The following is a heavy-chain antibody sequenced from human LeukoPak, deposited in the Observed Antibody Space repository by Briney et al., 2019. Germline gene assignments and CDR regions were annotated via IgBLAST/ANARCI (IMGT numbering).Heavy chain of an antibody. J-gene: IGHJ4*02. CDR2: IYSTGDA. D-gene: IGHD3-22*01. V-gene: IGHV4-38-2*01. Sequence: SEALSLTCDVSGYSISSGYYWAWIRQTPGKGLQYIGMIYSTGDAYYSPSLKSRVTMSVDTSKNQFSLQLTSVTGADTAIYYCARVLYDTRTVDYWGQGTLVTVSS. CDR1: GYSISSGYY. CDR3: ARVLYDTRTVDY.